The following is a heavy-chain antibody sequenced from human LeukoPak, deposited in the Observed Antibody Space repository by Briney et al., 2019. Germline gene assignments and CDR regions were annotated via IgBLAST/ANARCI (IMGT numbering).Heavy chain of an antibody. J-gene: IGHJ4*02. CDR1: GFTFSSYG. CDR3: ASYDILTGYHSPFDY. V-gene: IGHV3-30*03. Sequence: GGSLRLSCAASGFTFSSYGMHWVRQAPGKGLEWVAVISYDGKNMYYADSVKGRFTISRDNSQNTLYLQMNSLRVEDTGVYYCASYDILTGYHSPFDYWGQGSLVTVSS. CDR2: ISYDGKNM. D-gene: IGHD3-9*01.